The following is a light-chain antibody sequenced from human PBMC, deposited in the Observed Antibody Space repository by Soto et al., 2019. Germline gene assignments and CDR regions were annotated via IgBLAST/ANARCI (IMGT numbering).Light chain of an antibody. CDR2: RNN. CDR3: AAWDDSLSGSWV. J-gene: IGLJ1*01. Sequence: QSVLTQPPSASGTPGQRVTISCSGSSSNIGSNYVYWYQQLPGTAPKLLIYRNNQRPSGVPDRFSGSKSGTSASLAISGLRSEDEADYYSAAWDDSLSGSWVFGTGTKVTVL. V-gene: IGLV1-47*01. CDR1: SSNIGSNY.